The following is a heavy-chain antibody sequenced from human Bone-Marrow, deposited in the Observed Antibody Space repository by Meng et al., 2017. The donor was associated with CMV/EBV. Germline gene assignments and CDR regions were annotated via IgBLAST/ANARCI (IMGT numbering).Heavy chain of an antibody. D-gene: IGHD3-16*01. CDR3: AKASSYDASGYFDW. CDR1: GFIFDDFA. Sequence: SLKISCVASGFIFDDFAMHWVRQAPGKGLEWVSSISWNGGSIGYADSVKGRFTVSRDNAKKSLYLQLNSLRAEDMALYYCAKASSYDASGYFDWWGQGTLVTVPS. CDR2: ISWNGGSI. J-gene: IGHJ4*02. V-gene: IGHV3-9*03.